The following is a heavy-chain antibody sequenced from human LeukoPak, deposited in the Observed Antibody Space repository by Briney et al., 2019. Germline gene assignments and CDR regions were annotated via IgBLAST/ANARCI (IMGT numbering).Heavy chain of an antibody. D-gene: IGHD5-24*01. CDR3: ARGKGRDGYNYIDY. Sequence: PSETLSLTCAVYGGSFSGYYWSWIRQPPGKGLEWIGEINHSGSTNYNPSLKSRVTISVDTSKNQFSLKLSSVTAADTAVYYCARGKGRDGYNYIDYWGQGTLVTVSS. J-gene: IGHJ4*02. V-gene: IGHV4-34*01. CDR2: INHSGST. CDR1: GGSFSGYY.